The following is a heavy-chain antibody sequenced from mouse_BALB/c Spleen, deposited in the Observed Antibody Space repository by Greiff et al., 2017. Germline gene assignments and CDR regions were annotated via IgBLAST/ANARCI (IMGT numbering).Heavy chain of an antibody. D-gene: IGHD1-1*01. CDR3: ARSYYYGSSYPYAMDY. V-gene: IGHV5-17*02. J-gene: IGHJ4*01. Sequence: LVESGGGLVQPGGSRKLSCAASGFTLSSFGVHWVRQAPEKGLEWVAYISSGSSTIYYAGTVKGRFTISRDNPKNTLFLQMTSLRSEDTAMYYCARSYYYGSSYPYAMDYWGQGTSVTVSS. CDR2: ISSGSSTI. CDR1: GFTLSSFG.